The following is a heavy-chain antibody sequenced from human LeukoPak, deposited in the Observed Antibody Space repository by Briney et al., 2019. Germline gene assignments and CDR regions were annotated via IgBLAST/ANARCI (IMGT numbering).Heavy chain of an antibody. V-gene: IGHV3-21*01. Sequence: GGSLRLSCAASGFTFSSYSMNWVRQAPGKGLEWVSSISSSSSYIYYADSVKGRFTISRDNAKNSLYLQMNSLRAEDTAVYYCARGPGDYVWGRNDYWGQGILVTVSS. CDR2: ISSSSSYI. CDR3: ARGPGDYVWGRNDY. J-gene: IGHJ4*02. D-gene: IGHD3-16*01. CDR1: GFTFSSYS.